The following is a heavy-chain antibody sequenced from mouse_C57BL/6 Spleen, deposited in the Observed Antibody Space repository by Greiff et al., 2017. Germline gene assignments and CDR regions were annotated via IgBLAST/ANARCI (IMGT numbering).Heavy chain of an antibody. J-gene: IGHJ3*01. CDR1: GYTFTDYE. Sequence: QVQLQQSGAELVRPGASVTLSCKASGYTFTDYEMHWVKQTPVHGLEWIGAIDPETGGTAYNQKFKGKAILTADKSSSTAYMELRSLTSEDSAVYYYTRSDGYDVGKVFAYWGQGTLVTVSA. CDR3: TRSDGYDVGKVFAY. V-gene: IGHV1-15*01. CDR2: IDPETGGT. D-gene: IGHD2-2*01.